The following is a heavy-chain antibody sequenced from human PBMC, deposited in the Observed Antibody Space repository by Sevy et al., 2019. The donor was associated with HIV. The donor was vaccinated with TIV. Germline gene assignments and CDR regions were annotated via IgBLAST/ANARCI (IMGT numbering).Heavy chain of an antibody. J-gene: IGHJ2*01. V-gene: IGHV3-33*01. CDR3: ARDLRYGGNSGFDL. CDR2: IWYDGNNK. CDR1: GFTFSNYG. D-gene: IGHD4-17*01. Sequence: GGSLRLSCAASGFTFSNYGMHWVRQAPGKGLEWVAVIWYDGNNKYSAASVKGRFTISRDNSKNTLSLKMNSLRVEDTAVYYCARDLRYGGNSGFDLWGRGTLVTVSS.